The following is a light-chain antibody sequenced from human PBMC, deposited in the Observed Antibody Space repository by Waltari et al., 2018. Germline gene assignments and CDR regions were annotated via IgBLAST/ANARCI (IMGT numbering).Light chain of an antibody. CDR2: KAA. V-gene: IGKV1-5*03. CDR1: QSIYTW. Sequence: DIQLTQSPSTLSASVGDRVTITCRPSQSIYTWLVLSQLTPGKVPKILISKAASLESGVPSRFSGGGSGTEFTLTISSLQPDDFATYYGQQYNSYLWTFDQGTKVEIK. CDR3: QQYNSYLWT. J-gene: IGKJ1*01.